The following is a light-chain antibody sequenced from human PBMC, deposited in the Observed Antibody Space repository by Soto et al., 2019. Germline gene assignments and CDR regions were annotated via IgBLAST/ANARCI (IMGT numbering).Light chain of an antibody. CDR2: EVT. Sequence: QSVLTQPASVSGSPGQSIAISCTGSSSDVGIYNYVSWYQQHPGKVPKLIIYEVTNRPSGVSNRFSGSKSGNTASLTISGLQAEDGADYYCSSYTTSSTRVFGTGTNVTVL. V-gene: IGLV2-14*01. CDR1: SSDVGIYNY. J-gene: IGLJ1*01. CDR3: SSYTTSSTRV.